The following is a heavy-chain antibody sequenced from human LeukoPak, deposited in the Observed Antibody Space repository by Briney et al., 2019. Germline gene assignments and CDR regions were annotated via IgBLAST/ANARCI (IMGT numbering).Heavy chain of an antibody. CDR1: GYSISSGYY. Sequence: SETLSLTCAVSGYSISSGYYWGWIRQPPGKGLEWIGSIYHSGSTYYNPSLKSRVTISVDTSKNQFSLKLSSVTAADTAVYSCARELDYWGQGTLVTVSS. CDR3: ARELDY. CDR2: IYHSGST. J-gene: IGHJ4*02. V-gene: IGHV4-38-2*02.